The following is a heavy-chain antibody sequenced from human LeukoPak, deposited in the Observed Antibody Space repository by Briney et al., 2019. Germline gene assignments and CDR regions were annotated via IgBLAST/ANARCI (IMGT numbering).Heavy chain of an antibody. Sequence: GGSLRLSCAASGFTFSRYWMSWVRQAPGKGLEWVANIKQDGSEKYYVDSVKGRFTISRDNAKNSLYLQMNSLRAEDTAVYYCARDPSGYYPSPFDYWGQGTLVTVSS. CDR2: IKQDGSEK. CDR1: GFTFSRYW. D-gene: IGHD3-22*01. V-gene: IGHV3-7*04. J-gene: IGHJ4*02. CDR3: ARDPSGYYPSPFDY.